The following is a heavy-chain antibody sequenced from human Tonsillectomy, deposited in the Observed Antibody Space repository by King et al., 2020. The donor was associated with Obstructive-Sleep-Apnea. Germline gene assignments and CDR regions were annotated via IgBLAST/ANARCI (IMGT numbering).Heavy chain of an antibody. CDR1: GYRFTSYW. CDR3: ARREDYYDSSGYKGGGDY. V-gene: IGHV5-51*01. J-gene: IGHJ4*02. CDR2: IYHGDSDT. D-gene: IGHD3-22*01. Sequence: QLVQSGAEVKKPGESLKISCKGSGYRFTSYWIGWVRQMPGKGLEWMGIIYHGDSDTRYSPSFQGKVTISADKSISTAYLQWSSLKASDTAMYYCARREDYYDSSGYKGGGDYWGQGTLVTVSS.